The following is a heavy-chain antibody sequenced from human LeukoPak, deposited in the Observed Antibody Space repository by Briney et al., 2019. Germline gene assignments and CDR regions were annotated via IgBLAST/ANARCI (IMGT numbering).Heavy chain of an antibody. CDR3: ARGNNWNDVMDY. V-gene: IGHV3-23*01. Sequence: GGSLGLSCAASGFTFSSYAMSWVRQAPGKGLEWVSTISSSGGSTYYADSVKGRFTISRDNPKNTLYLQMNSLRAEDTAVYYCARGNNWNDVMDYWGQGTLVTVSS. CDR1: GFTFSSYA. D-gene: IGHD1-20*01. J-gene: IGHJ4*02. CDR2: ISSSGGST.